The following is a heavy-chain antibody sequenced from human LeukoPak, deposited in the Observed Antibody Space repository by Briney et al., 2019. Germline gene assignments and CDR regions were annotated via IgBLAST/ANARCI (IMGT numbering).Heavy chain of an antibody. CDR2: IYYSGST. CDR1: GGSISSSSYY. D-gene: IGHD2-2*01. Sequence: SETLSLTCTVSGGSISSSSYYWGWIRQPPGKGPEWIGSIYYSGSTYYNPSLKSRVTISVDTSKNQFSLKLSSVTAADTAVYYCARGLPAARTNWFDPWGQGTLVTVSS. J-gene: IGHJ5*02. CDR3: ARGLPAARTNWFDP. V-gene: IGHV4-39*07.